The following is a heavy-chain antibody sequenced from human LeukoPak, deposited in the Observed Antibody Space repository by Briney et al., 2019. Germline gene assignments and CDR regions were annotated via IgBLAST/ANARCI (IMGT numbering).Heavy chain of an antibody. V-gene: IGHV4-61*01. CDR1: GGSVSNENYY. Sequence: SETLSLTCTGYGGSVSNENYYWSWIRQPPGKGLEWIAYVYYSGSTNNNPSLWSRLSISVDTSKNQFSLKLSSVTAADTAVYYCARYAGRDAHFDHWGQGTLVTVSS. CDR2: VYYSGST. J-gene: IGHJ4*02. CDR3: ARYAGRDAHFDH.